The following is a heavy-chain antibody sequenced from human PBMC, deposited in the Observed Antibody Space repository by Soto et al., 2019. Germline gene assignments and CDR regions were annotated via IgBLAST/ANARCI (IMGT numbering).Heavy chain of an antibody. Sequence: QVQLVQSGAEVKKPGASVKVSCKASGYTCTSYGISWVRQAPGQGLEWMGWIIAYNGNTNYAQKLQGRVTMTTDTSTSTAYMELRSLRSDDTAVYYCARSSGIHEGVLVSYYYYGMDVWGQGTTVTVSS. CDR2: IIAYNGNT. D-gene: IGHD3-22*01. V-gene: IGHV1-18*01. CDR1: GYTCTSYG. J-gene: IGHJ6*02. CDR3: ARSSGIHEGVLVSYYYYGMDV.